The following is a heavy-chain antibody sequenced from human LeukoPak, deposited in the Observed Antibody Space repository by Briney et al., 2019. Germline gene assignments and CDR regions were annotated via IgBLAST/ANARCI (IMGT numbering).Heavy chain of an antibody. J-gene: IGHJ4*02. CDR2: ISSSGSSI. Sequence: PGGSLRLSCAASGFTFSSYTMNWVRQAPGKGLEWVSSISSSGSSIYYADSVKGRFTISRDNAKNSLYLQMNSLRAEDTAVYYCARSIGRYDYSNLGIDYWGQGTLVTVSS. V-gene: IGHV3-21*01. CDR1: GFTFSSYT. D-gene: IGHD4-11*01. CDR3: ARSIGRYDYSNLGIDY.